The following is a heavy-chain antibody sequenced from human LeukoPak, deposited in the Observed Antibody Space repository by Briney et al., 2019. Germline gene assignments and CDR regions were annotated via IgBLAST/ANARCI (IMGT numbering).Heavy chain of an antibody. V-gene: IGHV3-23*01. CDR3: ARYGYSSGFCDY. D-gene: IGHD6-19*01. CDR2: ISGSGGST. J-gene: IGHJ4*02. Sequence: GGSLRLSCAASGFTFSSYAMSWVRQAPGKGLEWVSAISGSGGSTYYADSVKGRFTISRDNAKNSLYLQMNSLRAEDTAVYYCARYGYSSGFCDYWGQGTLVTVSS. CDR1: GFTFSSYA.